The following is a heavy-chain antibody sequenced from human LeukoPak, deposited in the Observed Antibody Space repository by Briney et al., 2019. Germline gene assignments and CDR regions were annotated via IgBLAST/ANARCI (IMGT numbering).Heavy chain of an antibody. CDR3: ARGRYCSGGSCQRLDY. J-gene: IGHJ4*02. CDR2: IKQDGSEK. V-gene: IGHV3-7*01. CDR1: GFTFSSYW. Sequence: GGSLRLSCAVSGFTFSSYWMTWVRQAPGKGLEWVANIKQDGSEKYYVDSMKGRFTISRDNAENSPYLQMNSLRAEDTAVYYCARGRYCSGGSCQRLDYWGQGTLVTVSS. D-gene: IGHD2-15*01.